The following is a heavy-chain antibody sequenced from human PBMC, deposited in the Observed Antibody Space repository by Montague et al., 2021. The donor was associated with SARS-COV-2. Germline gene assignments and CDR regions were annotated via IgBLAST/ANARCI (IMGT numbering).Heavy chain of an antibody. Sequence: SLRLSCAASGFTFRTYPMHWVRQAPGKGLEWVTIISSDGSIKYYVDSVKDRFTISRDDTKSTLYLQMNSLRAEDTAVYYCARDSFGSIDFWGQGTLVTVSS. J-gene: IGHJ4*02. CDR3: ARDSFGSIDF. CDR2: ISSDGSIK. CDR1: GFTFRTYP. V-gene: IGHV3-30-3*01. D-gene: IGHD3-16*01.